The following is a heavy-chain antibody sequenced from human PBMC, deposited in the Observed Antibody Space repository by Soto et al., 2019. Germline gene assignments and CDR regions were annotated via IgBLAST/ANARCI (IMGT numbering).Heavy chain of an antibody. Sequence: EVQLVESGGGLVKPGGSLRVSCAASGFSFTSYTMNWVRQAPGKGLEWVASISAGGRSIYYADSLKGRSTVSRDNAKSSLYLQVNSLRAEDTAVHYCPRSTPGNPFDIWGQGTMVTVSS. CDR3: PRSTPGNPFDI. V-gene: IGHV3-21*01. CDR2: ISAGGRSI. CDR1: GFSFTSYT. D-gene: IGHD3-10*01. J-gene: IGHJ3*02.